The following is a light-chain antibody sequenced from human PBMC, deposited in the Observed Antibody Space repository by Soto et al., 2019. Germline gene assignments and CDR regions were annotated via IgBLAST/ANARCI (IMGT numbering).Light chain of an antibody. CDR1: QSVSNNY. V-gene: IGKV3-11*01. CDR2: DAS. CDR3: QQRYRWPPIT. J-gene: IGKJ5*01. Sequence: EIVLTQSPATLSLSPGERATLSCRASQSVSNNYLAWYQQKPGQAPRLLIYDASNRATGVPARFSGSGSGTDFTLTISSLEPEDFAVYYCQQRYRWPPITFGQGTRLEIK.